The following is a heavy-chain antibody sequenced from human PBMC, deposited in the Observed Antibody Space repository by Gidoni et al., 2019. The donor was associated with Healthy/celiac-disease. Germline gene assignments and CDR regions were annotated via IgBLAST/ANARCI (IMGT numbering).Heavy chain of an antibody. V-gene: IGHV3-33*01. J-gene: IGHJ4*02. Sequence: QEQLVESGGGVVQPGRSLRLSGAASGFTFSSYGMHWVRQAPGKGLEWVAVIWYDGSNKYYADSVKGRFTISRDNSKNTLYLQMNSLRAEDTAVYYCARDGDYYDSSGYYYFWGQGTLVTVSS. CDR3: ARDGDYYDSSGYYYF. CDR2: IWYDGSNK. D-gene: IGHD3-22*01. CDR1: GFTFSSYG.